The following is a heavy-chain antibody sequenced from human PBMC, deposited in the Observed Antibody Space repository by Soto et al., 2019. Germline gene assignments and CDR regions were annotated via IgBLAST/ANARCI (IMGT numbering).Heavy chain of an antibody. J-gene: IGHJ6*02. CDR1: GGSFSGYY. CDR2: INHSGST. Sequence: SETLSLTCAVYGGSFSGYYWSWIRQPPGKGLEWIGEINHSGSTNYNPSLKSRVTISVDTSKNQFSLKLSSVTAADTAVYYCARPTRQWLGLRYYYGMDVSGQGTTVTGSS. D-gene: IGHD6-19*01. CDR3: ARPTRQWLGLRYYYGMDV. V-gene: IGHV4-34*01.